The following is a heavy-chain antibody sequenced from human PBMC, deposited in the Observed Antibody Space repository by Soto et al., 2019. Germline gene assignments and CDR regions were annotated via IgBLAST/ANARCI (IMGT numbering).Heavy chain of an antibody. CDR1: GGSFSGYY. CDR3: ASATYYYHGMEV. J-gene: IGHJ6*02. V-gene: IGHV4-34*01. Sequence: SETLSLTCAVYGGSFSGYYWSWIRQPPGKGLEWIGEINHSGSTNYNPSLKSRVTISLDTSKNHFSLKLSSVTPADPALYHCASATYYYHGMEVWGQGTTV. CDR2: INHSGST.